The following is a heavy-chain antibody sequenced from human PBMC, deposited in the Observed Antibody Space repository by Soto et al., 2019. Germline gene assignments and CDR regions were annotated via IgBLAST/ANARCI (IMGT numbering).Heavy chain of an antibody. CDR1: GGSISSSSYY. V-gene: IGHV4-39*01. CDR2: IYYSGST. Sequence: PSETLSLTCTVSGGSISSSSYYWGWIRQPPGKGLEWIGRIYYSGSTYYNPSLTSRVTISVDTSKNQFSLKLSSVTAADTAVYYCARPDYGAWNGWGQGTLVTSPQ. CDR3: ARPDYGAWNG. D-gene: IGHD4-17*01. J-gene: IGHJ4*02.